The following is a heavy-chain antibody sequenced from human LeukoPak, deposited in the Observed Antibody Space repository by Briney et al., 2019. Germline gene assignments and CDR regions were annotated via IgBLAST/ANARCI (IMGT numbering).Heavy chain of an antibody. V-gene: IGHV3-48*04. J-gene: IGHJ4*02. CDR3: ARDRDWNSGFDY. CDR2: ISTSGSSI. Sequence: GGSLRLSCAASGFTFSSYSMNWVRQAPGKGLEWLSHISTSGSSIHYADSVKGRFTISRDNARNSLYLQMNSLRAEDTAVYYCARDRDWNSGFDYWGQGTLVTVSS. D-gene: IGHD1-7*01. CDR1: GFTFSSYS.